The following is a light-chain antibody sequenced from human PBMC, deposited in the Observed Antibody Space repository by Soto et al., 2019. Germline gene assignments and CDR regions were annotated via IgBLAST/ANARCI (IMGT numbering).Light chain of an antibody. V-gene: IGLV1-51*01. CDR2: HSH. Sequence: QSVLTQPPSVSAAPGQTVTISCSGSSSNIGNDYVSWFQQFPGAAPKLLIYHSHKRHSGVPDRFSGSTSGTSATLGITGLQTGDEAVYYCGAWDSSLTAGVFGGGTQLTVL. J-gene: IGLJ3*02. CDR1: SSNIGNDY. CDR3: GAWDSSLTAGV.